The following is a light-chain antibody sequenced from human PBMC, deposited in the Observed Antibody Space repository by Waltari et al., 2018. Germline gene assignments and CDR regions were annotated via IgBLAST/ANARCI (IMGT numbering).Light chain of an antibody. Sequence: EIVLTQSPGTLSLSPGERVTLSGKASQYITGNWLTWYQQKPGQAPRLLIYAASTRAPGIPDRFSGSGSGTDFSLTISRLEPEDSAAYYCQQYDGSVVTFGGGTKVEIK. V-gene: IGKV3-20*01. CDR3: QQYDGSVVT. J-gene: IGKJ4*01. CDR1: QYITGNW. CDR2: AAS.